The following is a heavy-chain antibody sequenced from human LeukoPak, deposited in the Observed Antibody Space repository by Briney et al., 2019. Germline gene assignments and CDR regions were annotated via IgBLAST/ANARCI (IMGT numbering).Heavy chain of an antibody. CDR2: ISSSSSYI. CDR1: GFTFSSYS. CDR3: ARALQVATKYNWFDP. D-gene: IGHD5-12*01. J-gene: IGHJ5*02. V-gene: IGHV3-21*01. Sequence: GGSLRLSCAASGFTFSSYSMNWVRQAPGKGLEWVSSISSSSSYIYYADSVKGRFTVSRDNAKNSLYLQVNSLRAEDTAVYYCARALQVATKYNWFDPWGQGTLVTVSS.